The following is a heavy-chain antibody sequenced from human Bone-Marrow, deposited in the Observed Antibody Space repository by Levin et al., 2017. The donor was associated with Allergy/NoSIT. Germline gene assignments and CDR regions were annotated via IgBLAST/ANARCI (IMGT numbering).Heavy chain of an antibody. CDR3: ARDGRGHRSSPY. J-gene: IGHJ4*02. D-gene: IGHD6-6*01. V-gene: IGHV3-66*01. CDR1: GFSVSNNF. Sequence: GGSLRLSCAASGFSVSNNFLNWVRQVPGKGLEWVSLIYSGGSTHYADSVKGRFTISRDNSRNTLSLQMNSLRVEDTAVYYCARDGRGHRSSPYWGQGTLVTVSS. CDR2: IYSGGST.